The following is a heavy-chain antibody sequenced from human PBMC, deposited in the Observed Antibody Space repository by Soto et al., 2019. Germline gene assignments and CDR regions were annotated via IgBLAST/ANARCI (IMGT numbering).Heavy chain of an antibody. Sequence: EVQLVESGGGLVQPGGSLRLSCAASGFTFSSYSMNWVRQAPGKGLEWVSYISSSSSTIYYAESVKGRFTISRDNAKNSLYLQMISLRAEDTTVYYCARVVISESYLDYWGQGTMVTVSS. V-gene: IGHV3-48*01. D-gene: IGHD3-22*01. CDR2: ISSSSSTI. CDR3: ARVVISESYLDY. J-gene: IGHJ4*02. CDR1: GFTFSSYS.